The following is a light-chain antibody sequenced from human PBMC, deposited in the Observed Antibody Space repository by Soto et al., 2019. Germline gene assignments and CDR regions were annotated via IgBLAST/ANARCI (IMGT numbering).Light chain of an antibody. CDR1: SGHSSYT. CDR3: QTWGAGIVV. V-gene: IGLV4-69*01. J-gene: IGLJ2*01. Sequence: QSVLTQSPSASASLGASVKLTCTLSSGHSSYTIAWHQQQPEKGPRYLMKLNTDGSHSRGDGIPDRFSGSRSGAERYLTISSPQSEDEADYYCQTWGAGIVVFGGGTKLTVL. CDR2: LNTDGSH.